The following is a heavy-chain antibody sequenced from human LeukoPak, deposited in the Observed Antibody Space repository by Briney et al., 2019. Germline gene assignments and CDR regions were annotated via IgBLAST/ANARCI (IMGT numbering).Heavy chain of an antibody. Sequence: GGSLRLSCAASGFTFSSYAMHWVRQAPGKGLEWVAVISYDGSNKYYADSVKGRFTIPRDNSKNTVYLQMNSLRAEDTAVYYCANEIRPNDYWGQGTLVTVSS. J-gene: IGHJ4*02. CDR3: ANEIRPNDY. CDR2: ISYDGSNK. D-gene: IGHD4-17*01. CDR1: GFTFSSYA. V-gene: IGHV3-30-3*02.